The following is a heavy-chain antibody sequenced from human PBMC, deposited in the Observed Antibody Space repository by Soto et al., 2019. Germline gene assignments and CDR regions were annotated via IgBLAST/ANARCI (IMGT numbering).Heavy chain of an antibody. J-gene: IGHJ4*02. CDR2: ISYDGSNK. V-gene: IGHV3-30-3*01. Sequence: GGSLRLSCAASGFTFSSYAMHWVRQAPGKGLEWVAVISYDGSNKYYADSVKGRFTISRDNSKNTLYLQMNSLRAEDTAVYYCARDLDYWGQGTLVTVSS. CDR3: ARDLDY. CDR1: GFTFSSYA.